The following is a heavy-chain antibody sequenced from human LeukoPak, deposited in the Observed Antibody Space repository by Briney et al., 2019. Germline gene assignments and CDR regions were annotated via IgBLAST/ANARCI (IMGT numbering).Heavy chain of an antibody. D-gene: IGHD1-26*01. CDR2: ISAYNGNT. CDR3: ATEKSWELLPLYY. V-gene: IGHV1-18*01. CDR1: GYTFTSYG. Sequence: ASVKVSCKASGYTFTSYGISWVRQAPGQGLEWMGWISAYNGNTNYAQKLQGRVTMTEDTSTDTAYMELSSLRSEDTAVYYCATEKSWELLPLYYWGQGTLVTVSS. J-gene: IGHJ4*02.